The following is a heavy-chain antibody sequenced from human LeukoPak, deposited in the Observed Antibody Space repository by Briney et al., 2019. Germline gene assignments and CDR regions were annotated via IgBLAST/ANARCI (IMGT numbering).Heavy chain of an antibody. J-gene: IGHJ4*02. Sequence: PLETLSLTCTVSGGSISSSSYYWGWIRQPPGKGLEWIGSIYYSGSSYYNPSLKSRVTISVDTLKNQFSLKLNSVTAADTAVYYCVRGYDILSGPTKDWGQGTLVAVSS. CDR1: GGSISSSSYY. CDR2: IYYSGSS. D-gene: IGHD3-9*01. V-gene: IGHV4-39*01. CDR3: VRGYDILSGPTKD.